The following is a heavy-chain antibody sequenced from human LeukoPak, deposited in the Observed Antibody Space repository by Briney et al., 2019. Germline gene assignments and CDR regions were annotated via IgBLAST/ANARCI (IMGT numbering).Heavy chain of an antibody. CDR2: INHSGST. CDR3: AREGGYGRSPLAHHFHY. Sequence: SETLTLLCTVYGRSFSGYYWSWIRQPPGKGLEWLGEINHSGSTNYNPSLVSRVSITFEHSKNQFSLKLSSETAADTAVYYCAREGGYGRSPLAHHFHYWGQGTLLTVSS. J-gene: IGHJ4*02. CDR1: GRSFSGYY. V-gene: IGHV4-34*01. D-gene: IGHD4-23*01.